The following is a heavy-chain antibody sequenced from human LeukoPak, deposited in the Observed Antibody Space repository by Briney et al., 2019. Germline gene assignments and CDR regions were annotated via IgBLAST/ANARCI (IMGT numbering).Heavy chain of an antibody. CDR2: IRYDGSNK. J-gene: IGHJ2*01. Sequence: GGSLRLSCAASGFIFSSYGMHWVRQAPGKGLEWAAFIRYDGSNKYYADSVKGRFTISRDNSKNTLYLQMNSLRAEDTAVYYCARGPNYGDSFPNWYFDLWGRGTLVTVSS. CDR1: GFIFSSYG. V-gene: IGHV3-30*02. D-gene: IGHD4-17*01. CDR3: ARGPNYGDSFPNWYFDL.